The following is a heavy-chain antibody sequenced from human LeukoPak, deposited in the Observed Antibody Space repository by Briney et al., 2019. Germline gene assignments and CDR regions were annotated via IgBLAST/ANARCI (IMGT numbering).Heavy chain of an antibody. V-gene: IGHV3-33*01. CDR1: GFTFSRFN. CDR2: IWYDGTDT. CDR3: ARGFLDFDF. J-gene: IGHJ4*01. Sequence: TSLRLSCVASGFTFSRFNMHWVRQAPGKGLEWVALIWYDGTDTYYADSVKGRFTISSDDSKNTVYLQMNSLRAEDTAFYYCARGFLDFDFWGHGTLVTVSS. D-gene: IGHD3-3*01.